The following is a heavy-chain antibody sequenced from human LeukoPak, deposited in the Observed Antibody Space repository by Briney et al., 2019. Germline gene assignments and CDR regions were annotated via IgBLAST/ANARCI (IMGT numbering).Heavy chain of an antibody. V-gene: IGHV4-59*01. Sequence: SETLSLTCTVSGGSISSYYWSWIRQPPGKGLEWIGYIYYSGSTNYNPSLKSRVTISVNTSKNQFSLKLSSVTAADTAVYYCARGGYYGSGSYYYYYYYYMDVWGKGTTVTVSS. J-gene: IGHJ6*03. CDR2: IYYSGST. CDR1: GGSISSYY. D-gene: IGHD3-10*01. CDR3: ARGGYYGSGSYYYYYYYYMDV.